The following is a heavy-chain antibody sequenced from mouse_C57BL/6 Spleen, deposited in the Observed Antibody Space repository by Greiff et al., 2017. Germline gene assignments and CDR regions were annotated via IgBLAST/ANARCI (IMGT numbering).Heavy chain of an antibody. CDR1: GYSITSGYY. CDR2: ISYDGSN. Sequence: EVKLQESGPGLVKPSQSLSLTCSVTGYSITSGYYWNWIRQFPGNKLEWMGYISYDGSNNYNPYLKNRISITRDTSTNQFFLKLNSVTTEDTATYYCASPCYYDYAYWYFDVWGTGTTVTVSS. CDR3: ASPCYYDYAYWYFDV. J-gene: IGHJ1*03. D-gene: IGHD2-4*01. V-gene: IGHV3-6*01.